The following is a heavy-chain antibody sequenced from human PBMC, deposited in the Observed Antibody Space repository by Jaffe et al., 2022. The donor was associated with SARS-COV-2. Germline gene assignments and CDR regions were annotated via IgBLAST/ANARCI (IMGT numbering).Heavy chain of an antibody. CDR2: IWYDGSNK. CDR1: GFTFSSYG. Sequence: QVQLVESGGGVVQPGRSLRLSCAASGFTFSSYGMHWVRQAPGKGLEWVAVIWYDGSNKYYADSVKGRFTISRDNSKNTLYLQMNSLRAEDTAVYYCARDSSGYRAFDIWGQGTMVTVSS. J-gene: IGHJ3*02. V-gene: IGHV3-33*01. D-gene: IGHD3-22*01. CDR3: ARDSSGYRAFDI.